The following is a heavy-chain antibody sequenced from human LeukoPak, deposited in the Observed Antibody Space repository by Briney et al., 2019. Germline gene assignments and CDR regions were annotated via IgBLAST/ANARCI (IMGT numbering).Heavy chain of an antibody. CDR3: AKDGTTTITFDY. D-gene: IGHD1-1*01. CDR2: ISGNGGTT. Sequence: GGSLRLSRAASGFTFSSYAMSWVRQAPGKGLEWVSVISGNGGTTYYRDSVKGRFTISRDNSKNTLYLQMNSLRAEDTAVYYCAKDGTTTITFDYWGQGALVTVSS. V-gene: IGHV3-23*01. J-gene: IGHJ4*02. CDR1: GFTFSSYA.